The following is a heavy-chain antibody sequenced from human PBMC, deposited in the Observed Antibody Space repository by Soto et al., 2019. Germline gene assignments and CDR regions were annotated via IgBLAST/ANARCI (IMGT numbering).Heavy chain of an antibody. CDR2: IYYSGST. CDR1: GGSISSGGYY. D-gene: IGHD3-10*01. CDR3: ARERITMVRGVNVNWFDA. Sequence: QVQLQESGPGLVKPSQTLSLTCTVSGGSISSGGYYWSWIRQHPGKGLEWVGYIYYSGSTYYNPSLKSRVTISVDPSKNQFSLKLSSVTAEDTAVYYCARERITMVRGVNVNWFDAWGQGTLVTVSS. V-gene: IGHV4-31*03. J-gene: IGHJ5*02.